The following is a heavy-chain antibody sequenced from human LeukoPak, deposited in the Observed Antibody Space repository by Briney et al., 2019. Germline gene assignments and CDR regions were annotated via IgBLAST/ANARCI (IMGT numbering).Heavy chain of an antibody. CDR1: GFAVGSKY. J-gene: IGHJ3*02. CDR2: IYTGGST. CDR3: ARNLGTLATGGVALDI. V-gene: IGHV3-66*01. Sequence: AGGSLRLSCAASGFAVGSKYMSWVRQAPGKGLEWVSVIYTGGSTHYPDSVKGRFTISRDDSKNTVSLQMNSLRVEDTAMYYCARNLGTLATGGVALDIWGQGTMVTVAS. D-gene: IGHD1-14*01.